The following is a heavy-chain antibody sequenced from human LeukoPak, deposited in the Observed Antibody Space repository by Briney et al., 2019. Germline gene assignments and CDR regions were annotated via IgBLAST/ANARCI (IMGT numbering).Heavy chain of an antibody. J-gene: IGHJ6*02. Sequence: GSLRLSCAASGFTCSDYYMSWIRQAPGKGLEWVSYISSSGSTIYYADSVKGRFTISRDNAKNSLYLQMNSLRAEDTAVYYCARDGCSSTSCPGANYYYYGMDVWGQGTTVTVSS. V-gene: IGHV3-11*01. CDR1: GFTCSDYY. D-gene: IGHD2-2*01. CDR2: ISSSGSTI. CDR3: ARDGCSSTSCPGANYYYYGMDV.